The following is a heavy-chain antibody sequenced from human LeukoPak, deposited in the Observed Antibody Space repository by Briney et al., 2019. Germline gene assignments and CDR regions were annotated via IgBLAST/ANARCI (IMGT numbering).Heavy chain of an antibody. J-gene: IGHJ4*02. Sequence: ASVKVSCKASGYTFTGYYMHWVRQAPGQGLEWMGWINPNSGGTNYAQKFQGRVTMTRDTSISTAYMELSRLRSDDTAVYYCARLVAPPLGYCSSTSCYTGGDYWGQGTLVTVSS. V-gene: IGHV1-2*02. CDR3: ARLVAPPLGYCSSTSCYTGGDY. CDR1: GYTFTGYY. D-gene: IGHD2-2*02. CDR2: INPNSGGT.